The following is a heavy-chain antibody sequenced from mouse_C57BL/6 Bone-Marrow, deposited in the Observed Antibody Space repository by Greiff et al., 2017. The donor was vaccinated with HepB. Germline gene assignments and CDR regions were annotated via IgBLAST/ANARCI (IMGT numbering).Heavy chain of an antibody. Sequence: EVKLMESGGGLVQSGRSLRLSCATSGFTFSDFYMEWVRQAPGKGLEWIAASRNKANDYTTEYSASVKGRFIVSRDTSQSILYRQMNALRAEDTAMYYCARDAIDYGSSHWYFDVWGTGTTVTVSS. V-gene: IGHV7-1*01. CDR2: SRNKANDYTT. D-gene: IGHD1-1*01. J-gene: IGHJ1*03. CDR3: ARDAIDYGSSHWYFDV. CDR1: GFTFSDFY.